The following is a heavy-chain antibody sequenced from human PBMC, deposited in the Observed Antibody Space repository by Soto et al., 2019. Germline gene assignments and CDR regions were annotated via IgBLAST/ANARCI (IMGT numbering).Heavy chain of an antibody. D-gene: IGHD2-21*02. CDR1: GFTFSSYG. CDR2: ISYDGSNK. Sequence: GGSLRLSCAASGFTFSSYGMHWVRQAPGKGLEWVAVISYDGSNKYYADSVKGRFTISRDNSKNTLYLQMNSLRAEDTAVYYCAKCGGEIVVVTAMGGYFDYWGQGTLVTVSS. J-gene: IGHJ4*02. CDR3: AKCGGEIVVVTAMGGYFDY. V-gene: IGHV3-30*18.